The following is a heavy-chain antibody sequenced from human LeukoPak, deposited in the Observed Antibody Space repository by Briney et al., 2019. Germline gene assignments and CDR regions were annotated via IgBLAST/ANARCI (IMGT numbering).Heavy chain of an antibody. CDR2: ICAYNGNT. Sequence: ASVSVSCKASGYTFTRYGLSWVRQAPGQGRGCMGWICAYNGNTHSAQKLQGRVTMTTDTSTSTAYMELRRVRSDDTRVYYCARVSFGSAAGGDYWGQGTLVTVSS. J-gene: IGHJ4*02. CDR1: GYTFTRYG. V-gene: IGHV1-18*01. D-gene: IGHD6-13*01. CDR3: ARVSFGSAAGGDY.